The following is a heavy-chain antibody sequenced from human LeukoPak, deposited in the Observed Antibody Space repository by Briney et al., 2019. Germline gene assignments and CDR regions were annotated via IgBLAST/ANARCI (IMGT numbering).Heavy chain of an antibody. CDR1: GYTFTSYY. J-gene: IGHJ5*02. V-gene: IGHV1-46*01. D-gene: IGHD4-17*01. Sequence: ASVKVSCKASGYTFTSYYMHWVRQAPGQGLEWMGIINPSGGSTSYAQKFQGRVTMTRDTSTSTVYMELSSLRSDDTAVYYCASTTVTANWFDPWGQGTLVTVSS. CDR2: INPSGGST. CDR3: ASTTVTANWFDP.